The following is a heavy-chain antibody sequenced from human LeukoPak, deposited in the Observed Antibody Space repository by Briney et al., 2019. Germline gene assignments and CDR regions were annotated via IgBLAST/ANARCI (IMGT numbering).Heavy chain of an antibody. CDR2: INHSGIT. CDR1: GGSFSGYF. V-gene: IGHV4-34*01. D-gene: IGHD3-10*01. CDR3: ARQESDGRYFDY. Sequence: SETLSLTCAFYGGSFSGYFWNWIRQPPGKGLEWIREINHSGITNYNLSLKSRVTISVDMSKNQFFLRLSSLTAADTAVYYCARQESDGRYFDYWGQGSLVTVSS. J-gene: IGHJ4*02.